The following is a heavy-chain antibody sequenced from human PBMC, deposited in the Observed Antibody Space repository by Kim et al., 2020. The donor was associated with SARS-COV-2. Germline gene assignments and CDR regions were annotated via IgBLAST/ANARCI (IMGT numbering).Heavy chain of an antibody. CDR3: ARDRIGGHGAFDV. CDR2: ISHDGSLN. V-gene: IGHV3-30*04. CDR1: GFSFSSHS. Sequence: GGSLRLSCAASGFSFSSHSMLWVRQAPGEGLECVALISHDGSLNYYLDSVKGRFTISRDNSKNTLYLQLNSLSAEDTAVYYCARDRIGGHGAFDVWGQGTRGTVS. J-gene: IGHJ3*01.